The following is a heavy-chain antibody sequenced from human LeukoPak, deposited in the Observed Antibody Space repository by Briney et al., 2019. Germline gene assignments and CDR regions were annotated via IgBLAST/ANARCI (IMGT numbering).Heavy chain of an antibody. CDR2: IRSKAYGGTT. CDR1: GFTFSSYA. J-gene: IGHJ4*02. V-gene: IGHV3-49*04. CDR3: TRDLRSYGAIFDY. D-gene: IGHD5-18*01. Sequence: GGSLRLSCAASGFTFSSYAMHWVRQAPGKGLEWVGFIRSKAYGGTTEYAASVKGRFTISRDDSKSIAYLQMNSLKTEDTAVYYCTRDLRSYGAIFDYWGQGTLVTVSS.